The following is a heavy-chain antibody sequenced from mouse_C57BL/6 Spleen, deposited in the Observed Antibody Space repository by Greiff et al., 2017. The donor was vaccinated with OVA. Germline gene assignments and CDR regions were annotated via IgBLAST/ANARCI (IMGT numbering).Heavy chain of an antibody. CDR1: GYTFTDYY. D-gene: IGHD1-1*01. CDR2: INPNNGGT. J-gene: IGHJ3*01. CDR3: ASLFSWCAY. Sequence: EVQLQQSGPELVKPGASVKISCKASGYTFTDYYMNWVKQSHGKSLEWIGDINPNNGGTSYNQKFKGKATLTVDKSSSTAYMELRSLTSEDSAVYYCASLFSWCAYWGQGTLVTVSA. V-gene: IGHV1-26*01.